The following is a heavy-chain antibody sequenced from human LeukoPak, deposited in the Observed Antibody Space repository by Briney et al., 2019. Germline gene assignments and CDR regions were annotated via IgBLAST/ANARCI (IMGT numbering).Heavy chain of an antibody. CDR3: ARLWFGENYLDY. CDR1: GFTVSSNY. CDR2: IYSGGST. D-gene: IGHD3-10*01. V-gene: IGHV3-66*04. J-gene: IGHJ4*02. Sequence: GGSLRLSCAASGFTVSSNYMNWVRQASGKGLEWVSVIYSGGSTYYADSVKGRFTISRDNSKNTLYLQMNSLRAEDTAVYYCARLWFGENYLDYWGQGTLVTVSS.